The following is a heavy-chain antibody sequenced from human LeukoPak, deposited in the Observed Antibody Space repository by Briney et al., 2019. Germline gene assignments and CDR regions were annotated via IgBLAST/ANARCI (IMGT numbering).Heavy chain of an antibody. Sequence: ASVKVSCKASGYTFTSYGISWVRQAPGQGLEWMGWISAYNGNTNYAQKLQGRVTMTTDTSTSTAYMELRSLRSDDTAVYYCARAPIPYGDYLNWFDPWGQGTLVTVSS. J-gene: IGHJ5*02. D-gene: IGHD4-17*01. CDR3: ARAPIPYGDYLNWFDP. CDR2: ISAYNGNT. CDR1: GYTFTSYG. V-gene: IGHV1-18*01.